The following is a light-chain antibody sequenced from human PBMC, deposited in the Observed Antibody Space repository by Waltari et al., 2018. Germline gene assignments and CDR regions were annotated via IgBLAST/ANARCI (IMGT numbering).Light chain of an antibody. Sequence: DIVMTQTPLSLPITPGEPASISCRSSQSLLHSNGNTYLHCYLQTPVQSPQLLICRGANRASGVPDRFSGRGAGTDFTLKISKVEAEDVGVYYCVQAIAFPFTFGPGTKLDIK. CDR2: RGA. J-gene: IGKJ3*01. CDR1: QSLLHSNGNTY. CDR3: VQAIAFPFT. V-gene: IGKV2-40*01.